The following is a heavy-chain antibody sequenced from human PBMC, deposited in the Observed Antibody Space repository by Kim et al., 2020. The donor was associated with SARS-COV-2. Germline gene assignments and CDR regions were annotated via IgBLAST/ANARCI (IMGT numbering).Heavy chain of an antibody. CDR1: NGSISSNY. J-gene: IGHJ5*02. CDR3: ATDGSADSSGYHWFDP. V-gene: IGHV4-59*01. Sequence: SETLSLTCTVSNGSISSNYWSWLRQPPGKGLEWIGYIYYSGSTDYNPSLKSRVTISVDTSKNQFSLKLTSVTAADTAVYYCATDGSADSSGYHWFDPWG. CDR2: IYYSGST. D-gene: IGHD3-22*01.